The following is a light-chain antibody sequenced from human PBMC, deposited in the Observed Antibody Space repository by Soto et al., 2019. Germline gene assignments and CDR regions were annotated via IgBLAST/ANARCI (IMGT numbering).Light chain of an antibody. J-gene: IGKJ1*01. V-gene: IGKV1-5*03. CDR2: KAS. CDR3: QQYNTYRP. CDR1: RSISSW. Sequence: DLQMTQSISTLSASVGGRVTIPCRASRSISSWLAWYQQKPGKAPKPLIYKASSLESGVPSRFSGSGSGTEFTLTISSLQPDDSATYYCQQYNTYRPFGQGAKV.